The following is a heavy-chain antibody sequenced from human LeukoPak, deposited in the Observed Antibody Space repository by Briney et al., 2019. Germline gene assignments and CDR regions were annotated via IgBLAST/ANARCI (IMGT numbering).Heavy chain of an antibody. J-gene: IGHJ4*02. D-gene: IGHD3-22*01. CDR2: IYYSGST. CDR3: AILPARDTYYYDSSGYYRPGVY. V-gene: IGHV4-39*07. CDR1: GGSISSSSYY. Sequence: PSETLSLTCTVSGGSISSSSYYWGWIRQPPGKGLEWIGSIYYSGSTYYNSSLKSRVTISEDTSKNQFSLKLRAVTAADTAVYYCAILPARDTYYYDSSGYYRPGVYWGQGTLVTVSS.